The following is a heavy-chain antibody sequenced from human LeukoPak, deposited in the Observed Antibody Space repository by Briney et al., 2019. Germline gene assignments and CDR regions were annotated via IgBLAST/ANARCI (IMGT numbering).Heavy chain of an antibody. CDR1: GHTFTGCY. V-gene: IGHV1-2*02. D-gene: IGHD2-2*01. Sequence: GASVKVSCKASGHTFTGCYIHWVRQAPGQGLEWMGWINPNSGGTNYAQKFQGRVTMTRDTSISTAYMELSRLRSDDTAVYYCARNPLIYCSSTSRYEGDWFDPWGQGTLVTVSS. CDR3: ARNPLIYCSSTSRYEGDWFDP. CDR2: INPNSGGT. J-gene: IGHJ5*02.